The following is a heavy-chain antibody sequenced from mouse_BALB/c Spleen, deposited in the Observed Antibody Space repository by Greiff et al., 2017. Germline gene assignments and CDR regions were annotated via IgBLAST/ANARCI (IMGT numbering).Heavy chain of an antibody. J-gene: IGHJ3*01. CDR3: ARKSIYDYDGGFAY. Sequence: EVQLVESGGGLVQPGGSLKLSCAASGFTFSSYGMSWVRQTPDKRLELVATINSNGGSTYYPDSVKGRFTISRDNAKNTLYLQMSSLKSEDTAMYYCARKSIYDYDGGFAYWGQGTLVTVSA. V-gene: IGHV5-6-3*01. D-gene: IGHD2-4*01. CDR1: GFTFSSYG. CDR2: INSNGGST.